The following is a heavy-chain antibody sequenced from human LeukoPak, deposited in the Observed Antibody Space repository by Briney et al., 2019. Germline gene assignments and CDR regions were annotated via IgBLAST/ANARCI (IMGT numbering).Heavy chain of an antibody. CDR1: GGTFSSYA. D-gene: IGHD4-17*01. Sequence: SVTVSCTASGGTFSSYAISWVRQAPGQGLEWMGGIIPIFGTANYAQKFQGRVTITADESTSTAYMELSSLRSEDTAVYYCAREGDPFGYGDRRFDYWGQGTLVTVSS. V-gene: IGHV1-69*13. J-gene: IGHJ4*02. CDR3: AREGDPFGYGDRRFDY. CDR2: IIPIFGTA.